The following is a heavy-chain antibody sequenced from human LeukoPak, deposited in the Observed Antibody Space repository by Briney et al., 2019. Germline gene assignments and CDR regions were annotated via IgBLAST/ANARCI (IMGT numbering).Heavy chain of an antibody. V-gene: IGHV4-59*01. D-gene: IGHD1-26*01. CDR2: SHYNGSP. J-gene: IGHJ4*02. CDR3: ARGLYSGSYYDY. CDR1: GGSISNYY. Sequence: NPSETLSLTCSVSGGSISNYYWSWLRQPPGKGLEWIGYSHYNGSPNYNPSLKSRVTISLDTSKNHFSLKLSSVTAADTAVYYCARGLYSGSYYDYWGQGTLVTVSS.